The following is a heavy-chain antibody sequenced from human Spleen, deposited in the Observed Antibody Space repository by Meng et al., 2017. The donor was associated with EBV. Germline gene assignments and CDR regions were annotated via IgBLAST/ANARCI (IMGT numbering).Heavy chain of an antibody. CDR3: TRDGLGRGILDA. D-gene: IGHD1-26*01. CDR2: ISVSGATI. V-gene: IGHV3-11*01. CDR1: GFTFTNFY. Sequence: QGQLVESGGXVVKPGGSVRLYCAASGFTFTNFYMSWIRQAPGKGLEWLSYISVSGATIAYADSVKGRFTISRDNAKNSLYLQMNSLTGEDTAVYYCTRDGLGRGILDALGQGKLGTVSS. J-gene: IGHJ5*02.